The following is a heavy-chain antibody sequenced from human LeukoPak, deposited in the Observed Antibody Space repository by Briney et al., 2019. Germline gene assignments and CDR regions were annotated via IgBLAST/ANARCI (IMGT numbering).Heavy chain of an antibody. CDR2: INHSGST. Sequence: SETLSLTCAVYGGSFSGYYWSWIRQPPGNGLEWIGEINHSGSTNYNPSLKSRVTISVDTSKNQFSLKLSSVTAADTAVYYCARETVAGTYYFDYWGQGTLVTVSS. CDR3: ARETVAGTYYFDY. CDR1: GGSFSGYY. J-gene: IGHJ4*02. D-gene: IGHD6-19*01. V-gene: IGHV4-34*01.